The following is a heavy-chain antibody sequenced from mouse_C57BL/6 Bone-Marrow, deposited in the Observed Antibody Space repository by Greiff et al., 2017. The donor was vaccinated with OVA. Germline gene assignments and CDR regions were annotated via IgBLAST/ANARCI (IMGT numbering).Heavy chain of an antibody. CDR1: GFTFSDYY. V-gene: IGHV5-16*01. CDR3: AREDGYAMDY. J-gene: IGHJ4*01. CDR2: INYDGSST. Sequence: EVNVVESEGGLVQPGSSMKLSCTASGFTFSDYYMAWVRQVPEKGLEWVANINYDGSSTYYLDSLKSRFIISRDNAKNILYLQMSSLKSEDTATYYCAREDGYAMDYWGQGTSVTVSS.